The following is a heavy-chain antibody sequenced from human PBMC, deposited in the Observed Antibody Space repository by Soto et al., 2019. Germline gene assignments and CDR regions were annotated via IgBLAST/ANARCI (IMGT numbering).Heavy chain of an antibody. Sequence: EVQLVESGGGLVQPGGSLRLSCAASGFTFSSYDMHWVRQATGKGLEWVSAISTAGDTYYPGSVKGRFTISREKAKNSLYHHLNSLRAGETAVSCCARARYSGYAGGPGVAYWGQGSLVTVSS. CDR1: GFTFSSYD. CDR2: ISTAGDT. D-gene: IGHD5-12*01. CDR3: ARARYSGYAGGPGVAY. J-gene: IGHJ4*02. V-gene: IGHV3-13*01.